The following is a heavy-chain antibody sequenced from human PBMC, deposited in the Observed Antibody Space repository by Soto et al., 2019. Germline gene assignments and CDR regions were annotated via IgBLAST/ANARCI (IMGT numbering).Heavy chain of an antibody. CDR1: GFTFSDYY. D-gene: IGHD3-22*01. V-gene: IGHV3-11*01. CDR3: AAYIAGLSMIVVVPGGF. J-gene: IGHJ4*02. Sequence: GGSLRLSCAASGFTFSDYYMSWIRQAPGKGLEWISYISSSGSTIYYADSVKGRFTISRDNAKNSLYLQMNSLRAEDTAVYYCAAYIAGLSMIVVVPGGFWGQGTLVTVSS. CDR2: ISSSGSTI.